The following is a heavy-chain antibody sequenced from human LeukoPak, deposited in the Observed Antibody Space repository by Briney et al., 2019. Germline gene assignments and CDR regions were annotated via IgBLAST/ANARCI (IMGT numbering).Heavy chain of an antibody. D-gene: IGHD6-13*01. CDR1: GFTFSSYA. CDR2: ISGSGGST. J-gene: IGHJ6*02. V-gene: IGHV3-23*01. CDR3: AREVAAAGTGKYYYYGMDV. Sequence: GGSLRLSCAASGFTFSSYAMSWVRQAPGKGLEWVSAISGSGGSTYYADSVKGRFTISRDNSKNTLYLRMNSLRAEDTAVYYCAREVAAAGTGKYYYYGMDVWGQGTTVTVSS.